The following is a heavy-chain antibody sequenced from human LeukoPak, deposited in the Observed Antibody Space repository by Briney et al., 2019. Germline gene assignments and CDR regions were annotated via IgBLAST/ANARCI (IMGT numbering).Heavy chain of an antibody. CDR3: ASSVVPAALIDY. Sequence: GGSLRLSRAASGFTFSDYYMSWIRQAPGKGLEWVSYISSSGSTIYYVDSVKGRFTISRDNAKNSLYLQMNSLRAEDTAVYYCASSVVPAALIDYWGQGTLVTVSS. J-gene: IGHJ4*02. V-gene: IGHV3-11*01. CDR1: GFTFSDYY. D-gene: IGHD2-2*01. CDR2: ISSSGSTI.